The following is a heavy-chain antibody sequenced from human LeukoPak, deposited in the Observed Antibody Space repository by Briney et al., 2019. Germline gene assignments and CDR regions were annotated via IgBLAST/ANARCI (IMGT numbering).Heavy chain of an antibody. CDR3: ARLASDIVVVPAAILIVDDAFDI. CDR2: ISAYNGKT. V-gene: IGHV1-18*01. CDR1: GYTFTSYG. Sequence: ASVKVSCKASGYTFTSYGISWVRQAPGQGLEGMGWISAYNGKTNYAQKLQGRVTMTTDTSTSTAYMELRSLRSDATAVYYCARLASDIVVVPAAILIVDDAFDIWGQGTMVTVSS. D-gene: IGHD2-2*02. J-gene: IGHJ3*02.